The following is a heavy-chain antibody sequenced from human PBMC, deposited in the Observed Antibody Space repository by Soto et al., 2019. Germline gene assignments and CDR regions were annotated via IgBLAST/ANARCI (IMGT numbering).Heavy chain of an antibody. Sequence: QVQLVESGGGVVQPGRSLRLSCAASGFTFSTYAMHWVRQAPGKGLEWVAVISYDGSNKYYADSVKGRFTISRDNSKNTLYLQMNSLRPEDTAMYYCARDGRAYQLPAAWFDPWGQGTLVTVSS. V-gene: IGHV3-30-3*01. J-gene: IGHJ5*02. D-gene: IGHD2-2*01. CDR2: ISYDGSNK. CDR3: ARDGRAYQLPAAWFDP. CDR1: GFTFSTYA.